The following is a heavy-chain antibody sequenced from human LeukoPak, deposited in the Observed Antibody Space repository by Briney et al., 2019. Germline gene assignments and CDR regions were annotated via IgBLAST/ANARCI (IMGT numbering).Heavy chain of an antibody. CDR1: GYSFTSYW. CDR2: IYPGDSDT. CDR3: ARPGYCSGGSCYAYFDY. V-gene: IGHV5-51*01. Sequence: KSGESLKISCKGSGYSFTSYWIGWVRQMPGKGLEWMGIIYPGDSDTRYSPSFHGQVTISADKSISTAFLQWSSLKASDTAMYFCARPGYCSGGSCYAYFDYWGQGTLVTVSS. J-gene: IGHJ4*02. D-gene: IGHD2-15*01.